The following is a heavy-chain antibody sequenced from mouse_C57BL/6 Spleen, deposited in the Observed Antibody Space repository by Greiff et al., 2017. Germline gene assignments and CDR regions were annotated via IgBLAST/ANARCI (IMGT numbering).Heavy chain of an antibody. CDR1: GYTFTSYW. D-gene: IGHD2-4*01. J-gene: IGHJ1*03. CDR3: TRPMITTRYWYFDV. Sequence: EVQLQQSGTVLARPGASVKMSCKTSGYTFTSYWMHWVKQRPGQGLEWIGAIYPGNSDTSYNQKFKGKAKLTAVTSASTAYMELSSLTNEDSAVYYCTRPMITTRYWYFDVWGTGTTVTVSS. V-gene: IGHV1-5*01. CDR2: IYPGNSDT.